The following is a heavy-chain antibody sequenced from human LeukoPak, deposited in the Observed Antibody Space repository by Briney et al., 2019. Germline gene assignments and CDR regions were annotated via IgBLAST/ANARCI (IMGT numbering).Heavy chain of an antibody. CDR3: ARDSTGYGYEEWS. Sequence: GGSLRLSCAASGFTFSSYSMNWVRQAPGKGLEWVSLISSSSYIYYADSVKGRFTISRDNAKNSLYLQINSLRVEDTAVYYCARDSTGYGYEEWSWGQGTLVTVSS. CDR1: GFTFSSYS. D-gene: IGHD5-18*01. J-gene: IGHJ5*02. CDR2: ISSSSYI. V-gene: IGHV3-21*01.